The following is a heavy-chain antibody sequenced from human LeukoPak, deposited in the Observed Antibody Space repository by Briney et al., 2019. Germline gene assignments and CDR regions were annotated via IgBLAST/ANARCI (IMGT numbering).Heavy chain of an antibody. CDR3: ARDRIAVAGKEYYYYGMDV. D-gene: IGHD6-19*01. V-gene: IGHV1-18*01. CDR1: GYTFTSYG. J-gene: IGHJ6*02. CDR2: ISAYNGNT. Sequence: ASVKVSCKASGYTFTSYGISWVRQAPGQGLEWMGWISAYNGNTNYAQKLQGRVTMTTDTSTSTAYMELRSLRSDDTAVYYCARDRIAVAGKEYYYYGMDVWGQGTTVTVSS.